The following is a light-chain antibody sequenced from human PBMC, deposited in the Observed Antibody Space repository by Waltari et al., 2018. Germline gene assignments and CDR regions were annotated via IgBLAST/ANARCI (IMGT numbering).Light chain of an antibody. CDR1: SGHSSNI. J-gene: IGLJ3*02. V-gene: IGLV4-69*01. Sequence: QLVLTQSPSASASLGASVKLTCTLSSGHSSNIIARHQQQQEKGPRYLMKVNRDGSPSKGDEIPDRFSGSSSGAERYLTISSLQSEDEADYYCQTGGHGTWVFGGGTKLTVL. CDR2: VNRDGSP. CDR3: QTGGHGTWV.